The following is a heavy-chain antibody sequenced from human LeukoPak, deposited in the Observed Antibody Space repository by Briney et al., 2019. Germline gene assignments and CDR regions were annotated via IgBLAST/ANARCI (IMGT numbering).Heavy chain of an antibody. CDR3: ARADGYYDSSGYPDY. D-gene: IGHD3-22*01. V-gene: IGHV1-2*02. CDR1: GYTFTGYY. CDR2: INPNSGGT. J-gene: IGHJ4*02. Sequence: ASVKVSCKASGYTFTGYYMHWVRQAPGQGLEWMGWINPNSGGTNYAQKFQGRVTMTRDTSISTAYMELSRLRSDDTAVYYCARADGYYDSSGYPDYWDQGTLVTVSS.